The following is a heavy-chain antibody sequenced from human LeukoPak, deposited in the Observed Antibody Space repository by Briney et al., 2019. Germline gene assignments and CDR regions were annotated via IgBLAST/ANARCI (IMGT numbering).Heavy chain of an antibody. Sequence: GGSLRLSCAASGFTFSSYWMSWVRQAPGKGLEWVAVISYDGSNKYYADSVKGRFTISRDNSKNTLYLQMNSLRAEDTAVYYCAKDVRGGCSGGSCYYWGQGTLVTVSS. D-gene: IGHD2-15*01. CDR1: GFTFSSYW. J-gene: IGHJ4*02. CDR2: ISYDGSNK. V-gene: IGHV3-30*18. CDR3: AKDVRGGCSGGSCYY.